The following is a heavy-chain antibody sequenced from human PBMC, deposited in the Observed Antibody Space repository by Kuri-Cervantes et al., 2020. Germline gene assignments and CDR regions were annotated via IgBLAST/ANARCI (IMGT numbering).Heavy chain of an antibody. CDR1: GGSFSGYY. V-gene: IGHV4-34*01. CDR2: INHSGST. D-gene: IGHD3-16*02. J-gene: IGHJ4*02. Sequence: ESLKISCAVYGGSFSGYYWSWIRQPPGKGLEWIGEINHSGSTNYNPSLKSRVTISVDTSKKQFSLKLSSVTAADTAVYYCARDPDGQVGVWGSYRLIGHYFDYWGQGTLVTVSS. CDR3: ARDPDGQVGVWGSYRLIGHYFDY.